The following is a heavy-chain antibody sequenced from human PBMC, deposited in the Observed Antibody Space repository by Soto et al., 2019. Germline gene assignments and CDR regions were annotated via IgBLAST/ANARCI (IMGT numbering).Heavy chain of an antibody. CDR2: INPNSGGT. J-gene: IGHJ5*02. CDR3: ARGYYYDSSGYYYWFDP. V-gene: IGHV1-2*02. CDR1: GYTFTGYY. D-gene: IGHD3-22*01. Sequence: ASVKVSCKASGYTFTGYYMHWVRQAPGQGLEWMGWINPNSGGTNYAQKFQGRVTMTRDTSISTAYMELSRLRSDDTAVYYCARGYYYDSSGYYYWFDPWGQGTLVTV.